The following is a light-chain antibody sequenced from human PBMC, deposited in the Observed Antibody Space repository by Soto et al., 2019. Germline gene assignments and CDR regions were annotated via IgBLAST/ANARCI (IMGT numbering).Light chain of an antibody. CDR3: QQYNSYSRT. CDR1: QSISSW. V-gene: IGKV1-5*03. J-gene: IGKJ2*01. CDR2: KAS. Sequence: DIQMTQSPSTLSASVGDRVTITCRASQSISSWLAWYQQKPGKAPKLLIYKASSLESGVPSRFSGSGSGTEFTLTISSLLPDDFATYYCQQYNSYSRTFGQGTMLEIK.